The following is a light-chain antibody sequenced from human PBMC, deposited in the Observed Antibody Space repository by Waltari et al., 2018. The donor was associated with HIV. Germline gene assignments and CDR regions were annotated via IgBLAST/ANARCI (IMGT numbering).Light chain of an antibody. CDR3: QVDFSGHYV. CDR1: NSGATG. J-gene: IGLJ1*01. CDR2: FDN. V-gene: IGLV3-21*04. Sequence: SIVLTQPPSVSVAPGKTAVITCGGNNSGATGVYWYQQKPGQAPVVVINFDNDRASGIPERFSASKSGNTATLTITRVEAGDEADYYCQVDFSGHYVFGTGTEVTV.